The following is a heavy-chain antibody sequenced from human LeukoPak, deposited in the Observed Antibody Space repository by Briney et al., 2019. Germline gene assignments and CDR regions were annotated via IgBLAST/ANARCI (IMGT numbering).Heavy chain of an antibody. V-gene: IGHV1-2*02. CDR2: INPNSGGT. D-gene: IGHD7-27*01. CDR3: ARTQGTLSELGFDY. CDR1: RYTFTGYY. J-gene: IGHJ4*02. Sequence: ASVKVSCKASRYTFTGYYMHWVRQAPGQGLEWMGWINPNSGGTNYAQKFQGRVTMTRDTSISTAYMELGRLRSDDTAVYYCARTQGTLSELGFDYWGQGTLVTVSS.